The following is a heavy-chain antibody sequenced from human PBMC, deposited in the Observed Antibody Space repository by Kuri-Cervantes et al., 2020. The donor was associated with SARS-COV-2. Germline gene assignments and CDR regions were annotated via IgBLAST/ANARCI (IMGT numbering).Heavy chain of an antibody. J-gene: IGHJ4*02. CDR1: GGSFSGYY. D-gene: IGHD4-17*01. CDR3: ARGGFWYGAGYFDY. Sequence: SETLSLTCAVHGGSFSGYYWSWIRQPPGKGLEWIGEINHSGSTNYNPSLKSRVTISVDTSKNQFSLKLSSVTAADTAVYYCARGGFWYGAGYFDYWGQGTLVTVSS. CDR2: INHSGST. V-gene: IGHV4-34*01.